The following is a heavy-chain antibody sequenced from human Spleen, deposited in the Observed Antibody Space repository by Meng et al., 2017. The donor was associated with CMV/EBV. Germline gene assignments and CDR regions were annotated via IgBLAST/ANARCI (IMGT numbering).Heavy chain of an antibody. CDR2: IKQDGSDK. CDR3: ASQITRDYAMDV. V-gene: IGHV3-7*01. J-gene: IGHJ6*02. Sequence: GESLKISCAASGFTFNIYWMSWVRQAPGKGLKWVANIKQDGSDKYYVDSVKGRFTISRDNAKKSLYLEMNSLRVEDTALYYCASQITRDYAMDVWGQGTTVTVSS. D-gene: IGHD1-20*01. CDR1: GFTFNIYW.